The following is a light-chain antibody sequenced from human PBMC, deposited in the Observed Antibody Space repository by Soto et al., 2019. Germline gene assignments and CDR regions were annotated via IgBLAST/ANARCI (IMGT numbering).Light chain of an antibody. CDR3: QQYNNWRPQT. V-gene: IGKV3-15*01. J-gene: IGKJ1*01. CDR1: ESVSSN. CDR2: GAS. Sequence: EIVMTQSPATLSVSPGERATLSCRASESVSSNFAGYQQKPGQAPRLLIYGASTRATGIPARFSGSGSGTEFTLTISSLQSEDFVVYYCQQYNNWRPQTFGQGTKVEIK.